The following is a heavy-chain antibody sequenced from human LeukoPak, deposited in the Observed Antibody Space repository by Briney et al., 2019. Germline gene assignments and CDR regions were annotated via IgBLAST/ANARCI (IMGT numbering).Heavy chain of an antibody. V-gene: IGHV3-30-3*01. CDR1: GFTFSSYA. D-gene: IGHD1-20*01. Sequence: GGSLRLSCAASGFTFSSYAMHWVRQAPGKGLEWVAVISYDGSNKYYADSVKGRFTISRDNSKNTLYLQMNSLRAEDTAAYYCARVLSHNWNDVGAFDIWGQGTMVTVSS. CDR3: ARVLSHNWNDVGAFDI. J-gene: IGHJ3*02. CDR2: ISYDGSNK.